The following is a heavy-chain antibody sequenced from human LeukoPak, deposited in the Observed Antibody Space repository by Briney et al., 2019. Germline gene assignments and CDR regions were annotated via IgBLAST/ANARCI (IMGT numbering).Heavy chain of an antibody. CDR1: GYTFTGYY. CDR2: ISAYNGNT. J-gene: IGHJ4*02. Sequence: ASVKVSCKASGYTFTGYYMHWVRQAPGQGLEWMGWISAYNGNTNYAQKLQGRVTMTTDTSTSTAYMEPRSLRSDDTAVYYCARAWVRDTAMGYWGQGTLVTVSS. D-gene: IGHD5-18*01. V-gene: IGHV1-18*04. CDR3: ARAWVRDTAMGY.